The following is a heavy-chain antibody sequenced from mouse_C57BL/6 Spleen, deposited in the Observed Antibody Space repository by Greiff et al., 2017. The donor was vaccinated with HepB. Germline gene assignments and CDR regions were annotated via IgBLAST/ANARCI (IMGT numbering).Heavy chain of an antibody. J-gene: IGHJ2*01. CDR2: IDPANGNT. CDR1: GFNIKNTY. Sequence: VQLQQSVAELVRPGASVKLSCTASGFNIKNTYMHWVKQRPEQGLEWIGRIDPANGNTKYAPKFQGKATITADTSSNPAYLQLSSLTSEDTAIYYCARSRDYYGSSHYFDYWGQGTTLTVSS. V-gene: IGHV14-3*01. D-gene: IGHD1-1*01. CDR3: ARSRDYYGSSHYFDY.